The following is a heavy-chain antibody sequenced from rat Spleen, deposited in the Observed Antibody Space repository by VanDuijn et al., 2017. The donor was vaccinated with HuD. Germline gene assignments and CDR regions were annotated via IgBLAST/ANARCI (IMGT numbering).Heavy chain of an antibody. CDR3: ASGER. CDR1: GFTFSNYD. J-gene: IGHJ2*01. CDR2: ISTSGGST. V-gene: IGHV5-25*01. Sequence: EVQLVESGGGLVQPGRSLKLSCAASGFTFSNYDMAWVRQAPTKGLEWVASISTSGGSTYYRDSVKGRFTVSRDNAKSTLYLQMDSLRSEDTATYYCASGERWGQGVMVTVSS.